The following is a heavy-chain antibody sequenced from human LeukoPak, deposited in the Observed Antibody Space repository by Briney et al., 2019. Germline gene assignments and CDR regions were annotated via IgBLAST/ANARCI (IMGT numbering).Heavy chain of an antibody. CDR3: ARGLLSGGY. Sequence: GGSLRLSCAASGFTFSSYGMHWVRRAPGKGLEWVAVIWYDGSNKYYADSVKGRFTISRDNSKNTLYLQMNSLRAEDTAVYYCARGLLSGGYWGQGTLVTVSS. J-gene: IGHJ4*02. CDR1: GFTFSSYG. V-gene: IGHV3-33*01. D-gene: IGHD2/OR15-2a*01. CDR2: IWYDGSNK.